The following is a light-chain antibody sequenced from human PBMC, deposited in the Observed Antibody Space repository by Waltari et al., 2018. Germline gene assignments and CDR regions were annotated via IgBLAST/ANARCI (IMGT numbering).Light chain of an antibody. CDR2: GAS. CDR1: QSVSSN. J-gene: IGKJ1*01. CDR3: QQYNNWSAT. V-gene: IGKV3-15*01. Sequence: ETVMTQSPATLSVSPGERATLSCRASQSVSSNLAWYQQKPCQAPRLLIYGASTRATGIPARFSGSGSGTEFTLTISSLQSEDFAVYYCQQYNNWSATFGQGTKVEIK.